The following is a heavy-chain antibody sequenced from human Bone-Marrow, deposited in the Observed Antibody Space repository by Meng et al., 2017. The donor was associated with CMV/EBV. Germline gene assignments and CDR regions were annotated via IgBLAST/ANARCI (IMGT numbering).Heavy chain of an antibody. J-gene: IGHJ6*02. CDR1: GFTFSSYS. D-gene: IGHD4-17*01. CDR2: ISSSSSYI. CDR3: ARENDGDPYYYGMDV. V-gene: IGHV3-21*01. Sequence: GESLKISCATSGFTFSSYSMNWVRQAPGKGLEWVSSISSSSSYIYYADSVKGRFTISRDNAKNSLYLQMNSLRAEDTAVYYCARENDGDPYYYGMDVWGQGTTVTVSS.